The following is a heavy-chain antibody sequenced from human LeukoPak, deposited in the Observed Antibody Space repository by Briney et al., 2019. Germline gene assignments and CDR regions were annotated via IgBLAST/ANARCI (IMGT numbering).Heavy chain of an antibody. CDR1: GFTFSDYG. CDR3: ARDNDPDYSSSPGWFDL. V-gene: IGHV3-30*06. CDR2: TSPDGSNK. D-gene: IGHD3-22*01. Sequence: GGSLRLSCAASGFTFSDYGIHWVRLAPGKRLEWVGVTSPDGSNKFYADSVKGRFTVSRDNSKNTLYLQMNSLRAEDTAVYYCARDNDPDYSSSPGWFDLWGQGTLVTVSS. J-gene: IGHJ5*02.